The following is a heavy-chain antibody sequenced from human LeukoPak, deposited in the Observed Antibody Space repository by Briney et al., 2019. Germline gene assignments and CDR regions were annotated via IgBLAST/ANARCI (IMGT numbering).Heavy chain of an antibody. CDR3: AREVRQWLVDY. CDR2: ISGNGGST. D-gene: IGHD6-19*01. Sequence: GSLRLSCAASGFTFSNYAMHWVRQVPGKGPEYVSVISGNGGSTYYANSVKGRFIISRDNSKNTLYLQMGSLTVEDMAVYYCAREVRQWLVDYWGQGTLVTVSS. J-gene: IGHJ4*02. V-gene: IGHV3-64*01. CDR1: GFTFSNYA.